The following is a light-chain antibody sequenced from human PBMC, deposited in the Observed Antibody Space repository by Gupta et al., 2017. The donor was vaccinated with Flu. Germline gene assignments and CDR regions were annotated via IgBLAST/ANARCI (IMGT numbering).Light chain of an antibody. V-gene: IGKV3-15*01. CDR3: QQYNNWPPVFT. CDR1: QSVSSN. J-gene: IGKJ3*01. Sequence: LSGPPGERATLSCRASQSVSSNLAWYQQKPGQAPRLLIDGASTRATGIPARFSGSGSGTEFTLTISSLQSEDFAVYYCQQYNNWPPVFTFGPGTKVDIK. CDR2: GAS.